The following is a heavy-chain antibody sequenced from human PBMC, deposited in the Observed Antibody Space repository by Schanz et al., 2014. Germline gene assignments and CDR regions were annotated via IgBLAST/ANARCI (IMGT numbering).Heavy chain of an antibody. CDR1: GFTFSSYN. CDR2: ISGSSTYT. J-gene: IGHJ4*02. V-gene: IGHV3-21*05. Sequence: EVQLVESGGGLVRPGDSLRLSCAASGFTFSSYNINWVRQAPGKGLEWVSHISGSSTYTNYADSVKGRFTISRDNAKNSLYLQMNSLRAEDTAVYYCARDKGGYYPFDYWGQGSLVTVSS. D-gene: IGHD3-22*01. CDR3: ARDKGGYYPFDY.